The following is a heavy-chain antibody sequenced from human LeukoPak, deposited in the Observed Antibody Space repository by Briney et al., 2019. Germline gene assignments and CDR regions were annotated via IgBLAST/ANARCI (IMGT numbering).Heavy chain of an antibody. D-gene: IGHD2-2*03. CDR3: ARVGYCSSTSCYAGEYFQH. CDR1: GYTFTSYY. CDR2: INPSGGST. Sequence: ASVKVSCKASGYTFTSYYMHWVLQAPGQGLEWMGIINPSGGSTSYAQKFQGRVTMTRDTSTSTVYMELSSLRSEDTAVYYCARVGYCSSTSCYAGEYFQHWGQGTLVTVSS. V-gene: IGHV1-46*01. J-gene: IGHJ1*01.